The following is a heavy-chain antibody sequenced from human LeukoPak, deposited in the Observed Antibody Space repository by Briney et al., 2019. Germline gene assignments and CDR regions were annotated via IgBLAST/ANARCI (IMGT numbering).Heavy chain of an antibody. CDR2: IYYSGST. Sequence: SETLSLTCTVSGGSISSSSYYWGWIRQPPGKGLERIGSIYYSGSTYYNPSLKSRVTISVDTSKNQFSLKLSSVTAADTAVYYCARSARYYGSTWGYFDYWGQGTLVTVSS. J-gene: IGHJ4*02. D-gene: IGHD3-10*01. CDR1: GGSISSSSYY. CDR3: ARSARYYGSTWGYFDY. V-gene: IGHV4-39*07.